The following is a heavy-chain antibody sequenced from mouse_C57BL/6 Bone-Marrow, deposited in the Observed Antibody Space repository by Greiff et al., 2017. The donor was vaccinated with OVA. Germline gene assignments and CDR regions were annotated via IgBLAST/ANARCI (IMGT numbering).Heavy chain of an antibody. Sequence: EVKLMESGPGLVKPSQSLSLTCSVTGYSITSGYYWNWIRQFPGNKLEWMGYISYDGSNNYNPSLKNRISITRDTSKNQFFLKLNSVTTEDAATCCCARSLDYWGQGTTLTVSA. CDR1: GYSITSGYY. J-gene: IGHJ2*01. V-gene: IGHV3-6*01. CDR3: ARSLDY. CDR2: ISYDGSN.